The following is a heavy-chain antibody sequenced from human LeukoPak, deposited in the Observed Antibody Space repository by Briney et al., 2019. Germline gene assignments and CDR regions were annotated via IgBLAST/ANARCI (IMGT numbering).Heavy chain of an antibody. V-gene: IGHV4-34*01. CDR2: INRSGST. CDR3: ARGRYSSSWWVY. Sequence: SETLSLTRAVYGGSFSGYYWSWIRQPPGKGLEWIGEINRSGSTNYNPSLKSRVTISVDTSKNQFSLKLSSVTAADTAVYYCARGRYSSSWWVYWGQGTLVTVSS. CDR1: GGSFSGYY. J-gene: IGHJ4*02. D-gene: IGHD6-13*01.